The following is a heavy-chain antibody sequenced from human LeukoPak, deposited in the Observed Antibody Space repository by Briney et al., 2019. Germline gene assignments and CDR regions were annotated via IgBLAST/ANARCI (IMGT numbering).Heavy chain of an antibody. D-gene: IGHD3-22*01. CDR2: IYPGDSDT. Sequence: GESLKISCKGSGYSFTSYWIGWVRQMPGKGLEWMGIIYPGDSDTRYSPSFQGQVTISADKSISTAYLQWSSLKASDTAMCYCARPLYDSSGYYFNHDAFDIWGQGTMVTVSS. CDR3: ARPLYDSSGYYFNHDAFDI. J-gene: IGHJ3*02. CDR1: GYSFTSYW. V-gene: IGHV5-51*01.